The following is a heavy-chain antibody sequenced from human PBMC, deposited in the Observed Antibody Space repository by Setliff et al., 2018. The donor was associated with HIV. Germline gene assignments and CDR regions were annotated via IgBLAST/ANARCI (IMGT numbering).Heavy chain of an antibody. Sequence: ASVKVSCKPSGYTFTAYGPSWVRQAPGQGLEWMGWISTYSDETSYAQRLQGRVTMTTDTSTSTAYMELRRLTFDDTAVYYCARDVEHMMDVWGQGTTVTSP. V-gene: IGHV1-18*01. CDR3: ARDVEHMMDV. CDR1: GYTFTAYG. CDR2: ISTYSDET. J-gene: IGHJ6*02.